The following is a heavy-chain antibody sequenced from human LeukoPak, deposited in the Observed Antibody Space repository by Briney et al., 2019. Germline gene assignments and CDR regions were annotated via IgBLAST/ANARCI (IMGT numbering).Heavy chain of an antibody. J-gene: IGHJ5*02. D-gene: IGHD2-15*01. V-gene: IGHV1-2*02. CDR3: ARGLAHCSGGACYL. Sequence: ASVKVSCKASGYTFTDYFMHWVRQAPGQGLEWMGWINPNSGGTNFAQKFQGRVTMTRDTSITTAYMELSSLRSDGTAVYYCARGLAHCSGGACYLWGQGTLVTVSS. CDR1: GYTFTDYF. CDR2: INPNSGGT.